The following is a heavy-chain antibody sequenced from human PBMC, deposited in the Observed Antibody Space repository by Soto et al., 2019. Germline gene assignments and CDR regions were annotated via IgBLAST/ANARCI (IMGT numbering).Heavy chain of an antibody. CDR3: ARGARGYYYMDV. D-gene: IGHD3-10*01. CDR2: VKYDVSST. Sequence: EVQLVESGGGLVQPGGSLRLSCAASGFTFTDYWMRWVRQVPGEGLVWVSRVKYDVSSTNYADSVKGRFTISRDNAKNTLYLQMNSLRNEDTAVYFCARGARGYYYMDVWGKGTTVTVSS. J-gene: IGHJ6*03. V-gene: IGHV3-74*01. CDR1: GFTFTDYW.